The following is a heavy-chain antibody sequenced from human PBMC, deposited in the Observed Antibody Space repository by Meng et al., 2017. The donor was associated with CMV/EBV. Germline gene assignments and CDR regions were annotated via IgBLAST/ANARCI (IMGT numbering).Heavy chain of an antibody. CDR1: GGSVSSVNYY. CDR3: AREDYYDSSHWIIDS. CDR2: IYYTGST. J-gene: IGHJ4*02. Sequence: GGSVSSVNYYGGWCGQPPGKGLEWSGYIYYTGSTNYDPSLKSRVTISVDTSKNQFSLKLISVTVADTAVYYCAREDYYDSSHWIIDSWGQGTLVTVSS. V-gene: IGHV4-61*01. D-gene: IGHD3-22*01.